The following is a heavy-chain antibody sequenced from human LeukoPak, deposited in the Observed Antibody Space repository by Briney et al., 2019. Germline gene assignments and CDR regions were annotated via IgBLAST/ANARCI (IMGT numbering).Heavy chain of an antibody. J-gene: IGHJ4*02. D-gene: IGHD6-13*01. CDR1: GFTFSRYW. V-gene: IGHV3-7*03. CDR3: ARESIAAAGY. CDR2: IKQDGSEK. Sequence: GGSLRLSCAASGFTFSRYWMNWVRQAPGKGLEWVANIKQDGSEKDYVDSVKGRFTISRDNAKNSLYLQMNSLRAEDTAVYYCARESIAAAGYWGQGTLVTVSS.